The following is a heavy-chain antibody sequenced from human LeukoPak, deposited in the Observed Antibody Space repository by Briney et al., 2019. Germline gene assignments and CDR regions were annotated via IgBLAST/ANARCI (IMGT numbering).Heavy chain of an antibody. CDR2: IIPIFGTA. D-gene: IGHD6-13*01. Sequence: VASVKASCKASGYTFTSYAISWVRQAPGQGLEWMGGIIPIFGTANYAQKFQGRVTITADESTSTAYMELSSLRSEDTAVYYCASSSSSWYNWFDPWGQGTLVTVSS. J-gene: IGHJ5*02. CDR3: ASSSSSWYNWFDP. V-gene: IGHV1-69*13. CDR1: GYTFTSYA.